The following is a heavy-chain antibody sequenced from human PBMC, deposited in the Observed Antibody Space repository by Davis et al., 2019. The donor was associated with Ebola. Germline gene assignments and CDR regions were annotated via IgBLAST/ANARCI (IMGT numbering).Heavy chain of an antibody. D-gene: IGHD3-22*01. V-gene: IGHV3-11*04. CDR2: ISSSGSTI. J-gene: IGHJ6*03. CDR3: ARDTRYYDSSGYYSYYYYYYMDV. Sequence: GESLKISCAASGFTFSDYYMSWIRQAPGKGLEWVSYISSSGSTIYYADSVKGRFTISRDNAKNSLYLQMNSLRAEDTAVYYCARDTRYYDSSGYYSYYYYYYMDVWGKGTTVTVSS. CDR1: GFTFSDYY.